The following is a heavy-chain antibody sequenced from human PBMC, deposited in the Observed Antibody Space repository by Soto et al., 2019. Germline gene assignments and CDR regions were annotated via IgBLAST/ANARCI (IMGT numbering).Heavy chain of an antibody. CDR2: IYPSGST. CDR1: GGSIRSGGYS. Sequence: KTSETLSLTCAVSGGSIRSGGYSWCWIRQPPGKGLEWIGYIYPSGSTYYNPSLQRRVTISVDRSKNQFSLNLSSVTVADTPVYYCVRELALTARPDDKYYCDALDVWGQGTTVTVSS. V-gene: IGHV4-30-2*01. D-gene: IGHD3-22*01. J-gene: IGHJ6*02. CDR3: VRELALTARPDDKYYCDALDV.